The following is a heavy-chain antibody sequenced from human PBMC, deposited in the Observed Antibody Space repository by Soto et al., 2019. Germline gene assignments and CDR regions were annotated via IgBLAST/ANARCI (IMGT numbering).Heavy chain of an antibody. CDR3: ARTYYYDSSGYYFDY. Sequence: SATLSLTCTVSGGSISSGGYYWSWIRQHPGRGLEWIGYIYYSGSTYYNPSLKSRVTISVDTSKNQFSLKLSSVTAADTAVYYCARTYYYDSSGYYFDYWGQGTLVTVSS. D-gene: IGHD3-22*01. J-gene: IGHJ4*02. CDR1: GGSISSGGYY. CDR2: IYYSGST. V-gene: IGHV4-31*03.